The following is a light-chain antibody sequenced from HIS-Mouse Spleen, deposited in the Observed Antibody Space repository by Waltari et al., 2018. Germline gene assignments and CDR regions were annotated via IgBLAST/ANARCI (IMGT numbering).Light chain of an antibody. CDR2: DVS. Sequence: QSALTQPRSVSGSPGQSVTISCTGTSSHVGGYNYVSWYQQHPGKAPKLMIYDVSKRPSGVPDRFSGSKSGNTASLTISGLQAEDEADYYCCSYAGSYTFEVVFGGGTKLTVL. CDR1: SSHVGGYNY. J-gene: IGLJ2*01. CDR3: CSYAGSYTFEVV. V-gene: IGLV2-11*01.